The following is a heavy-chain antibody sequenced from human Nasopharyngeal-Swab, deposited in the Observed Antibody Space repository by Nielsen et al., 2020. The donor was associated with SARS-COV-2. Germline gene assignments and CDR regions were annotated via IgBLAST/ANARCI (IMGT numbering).Heavy chain of an antibody. Sequence: AAVKVSCKASGYTFTSYAMNWVRQDPGQGLEWMGWINTNTGNPTYAQGFTGRFVFSLDTSVSTAYLQISSLKAEDTAVYYCARETYYDFWSGRPPFDYWGQGSLVSVSS. CDR1: GYTFTSYA. CDR3: ARETYYDFWSGRPPFDY. CDR2: INTNTGNP. V-gene: IGHV7-4-1*02. J-gene: IGHJ4*02. D-gene: IGHD3-3*01.